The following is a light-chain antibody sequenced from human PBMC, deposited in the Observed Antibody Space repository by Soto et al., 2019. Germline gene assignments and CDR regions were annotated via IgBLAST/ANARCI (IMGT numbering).Light chain of an antibody. Sequence: QAVVTRPPSASASLGASVTLTCTLSSGYSNYKVDWYQQRPGKGPRFVMRVGTGGIVGSKGDGIPDRFSVLGSGLNRYLTIKNIQEEDESDYHCGADHGSGNNFVRVFGGGTKLTVL. CDR2: VGTGGIVG. CDR1: SGYSNYK. CDR3: GADHGSGNNFVRV. J-gene: IGLJ2*01. V-gene: IGLV9-49*01.